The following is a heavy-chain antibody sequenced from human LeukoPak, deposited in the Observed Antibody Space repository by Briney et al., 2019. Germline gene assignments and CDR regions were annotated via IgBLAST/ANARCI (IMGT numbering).Heavy chain of an antibody. Sequence: GGSLRLSCVASGFTFSNYWMHWVRQPPGKGLVWVSRIYVDGRTTNYADSVKGRFTISRDNAKNTVYLEMNSLRAEDTAVYYCASHGMGFSAVDYWGQGTLVTVSS. D-gene: IGHD1-26*01. CDR2: IYVDGRTT. V-gene: IGHV3-74*01. CDR1: GFTFSNYW. J-gene: IGHJ4*02. CDR3: ASHGMGFSAVDY.